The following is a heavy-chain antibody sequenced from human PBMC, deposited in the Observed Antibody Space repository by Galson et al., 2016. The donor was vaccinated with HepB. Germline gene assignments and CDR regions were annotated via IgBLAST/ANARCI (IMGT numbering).Heavy chain of an antibody. CDR3: VGEVGFSGEIV. CDR2: THYSGVT. D-gene: IGHD3-10*01. V-gene: IGHV4-59*01. CDR1: GGSISSYY. Sequence: SETLSLTCTVSGGSISSYYWNWIRQPPEKELEWIGNTHYSGVTEYNPSLKSRATMSGDASRNQVSLKMTSVTAADTAVYYCVGEVGFSGEIVWGQGTTVTVSS. J-gene: IGHJ6*02.